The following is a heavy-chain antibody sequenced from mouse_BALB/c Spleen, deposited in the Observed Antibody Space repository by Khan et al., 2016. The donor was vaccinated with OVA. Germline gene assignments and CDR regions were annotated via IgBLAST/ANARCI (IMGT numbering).Heavy chain of an antibody. J-gene: IGHJ4*01. Sequence: QVQLKESGPGLVAPSQRLSITCTVSGFSLSRYNIHWVRQPPGKGLEWLGMIWGGGGTDYNSTLKSRLRISKDNSKSKVFLKLNSLQADDTAMYYCARAYYRYDGYYAMDYWGQGTSVTVSS. CDR3: ARAYYRYDGYYAMDY. CDR1: GFSLSRYN. CDR2: IWGGGGT. V-gene: IGHV2-6-4*01. D-gene: IGHD2-14*01.